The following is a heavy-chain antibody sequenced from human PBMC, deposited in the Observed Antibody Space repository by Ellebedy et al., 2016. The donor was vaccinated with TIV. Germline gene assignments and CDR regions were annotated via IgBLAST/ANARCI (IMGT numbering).Heavy chain of an antibody. J-gene: IGHJ4*02. CDR1: GYTFTTYY. Sequence: ASVKVSCKASGYTFTTYYMHWVRQAPGQGLERMGIINPTGGSTRYAQKFQGRVTMTRDTSTSTVYMELSSLRSEDTAVYHCARGGVYDSSGYDYWGQGSLVTVSS. D-gene: IGHD3-22*01. V-gene: IGHV1-46*01. CDR3: ARGGVYDSSGYDY. CDR2: INPTGGST.